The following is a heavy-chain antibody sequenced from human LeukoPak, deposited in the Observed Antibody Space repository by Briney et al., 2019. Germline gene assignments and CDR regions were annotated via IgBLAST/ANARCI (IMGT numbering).Heavy chain of an antibody. CDR2: ISSSSSYI. J-gene: IGHJ4*02. V-gene: IGHV3-21*01. D-gene: IGHD6-19*01. Sequence: PGGSLRLSCAASGFTFSSYSMNWVRQAPGKGLEWVSSISSSSSYIYYADSVKGRFTISRDNAKNPLYLQMNSLRAEDTAVYYCASIGYSSGWYCLNWGQGTLVTVSS. CDR1: GFTFSSYS. CDR3: ASIGYSSGWYCLN.